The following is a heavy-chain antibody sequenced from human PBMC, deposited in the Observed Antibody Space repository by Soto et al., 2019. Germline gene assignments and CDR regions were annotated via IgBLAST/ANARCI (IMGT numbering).Heavy chain of an antibody. CDR2: ISLYSDGT. CDR3: ARVVPGAEAWFGP. J-gene: IGHJ5*02. D-gene: IGHD2-2*01. V-gene: IGHV1-18*01. Sequence: ASVKVSCKTSGYTFSNYGITWVRQAPGQPLEWLGWISLYSDGTNYAQKFQGRVSMTTGTSTTTAYMELRSLRSDDTAVYYCARVVPGAEAWFGPWGQGTLVTVSS. CDR1: GYTFSNYG.